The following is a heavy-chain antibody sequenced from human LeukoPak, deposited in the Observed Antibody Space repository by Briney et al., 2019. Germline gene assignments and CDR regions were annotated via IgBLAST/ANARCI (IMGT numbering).Heavy chain of an antibody. J-gene: IGHJ3*02. CDR3: ARDQGSYSADAFDI. Sequence: ASVKVSCKASGGTFSSYAISWVRQAPGQGLEWMGGIIPIFGTANYAQKFQGRVTITTDESTSTAYMELSSLRSEDTAVYYCARDQGSYSADAFDIWGQGTMVTVSS. CDR2: IIPIFGTA. V-gene: IGHV1-69*05. CDR1: GGTFSSYA. D-gene: IGHD1-26*01.